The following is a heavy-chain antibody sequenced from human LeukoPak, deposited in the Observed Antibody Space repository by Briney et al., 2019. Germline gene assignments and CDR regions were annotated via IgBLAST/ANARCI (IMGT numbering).Heavy chain of an antibody. CDR1: GYTFTGYY. Sequence: ASVKVSCKASGYTFTGYYMHWVRQAPGQGLEWMGWINPNSGGTNYAQKFQGRVTMTRDTSISTAYMELSRLRSDDTAVYYCTTVPSHGLYLDYRGQGTLVTVSS. CDR2: INPNSGGT. CDR3: TTVPSHGLYLDY. J-gene: IGHJ4*02. V-gene: IGHV1-2*02.